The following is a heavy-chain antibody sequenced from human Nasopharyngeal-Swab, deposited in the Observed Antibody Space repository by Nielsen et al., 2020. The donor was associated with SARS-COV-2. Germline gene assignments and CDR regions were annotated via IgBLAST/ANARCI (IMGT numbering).Heavy chain of an antibody. CDR2: INAGNGNT. CDR1: GYTFTSYA. Sequence: ASVKVSCKASGYTFTSYAMHWVRQAPGQRLERMGWINAGNGNTKYSQKFQGRVTITRDTSASTAYMELSSLRSEDTAVYYCARGGLLYYYDSSGYFFLDYWGQGTPVTVSS. V-gene: IGHV1-3*01. D-gene: IGHD3-22*01. J-gene: IGHJ4*02. CDR3: ARGGLLYYYDSSGYFFLDY.